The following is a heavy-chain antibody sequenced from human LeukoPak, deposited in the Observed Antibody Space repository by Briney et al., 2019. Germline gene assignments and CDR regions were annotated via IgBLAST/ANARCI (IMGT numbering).Heavy chain of an antibody. CDR3: ARSIAATDNTY. CDR2: INPSGGST. CDR1: GYTFTSYF. Sequence: ASVKVSCKASGYTFTSYFMHWVRQAPGQGLEWMGIINPSGGSTSYAQKFQGRVTITRDTSASTAYMELSSLRSEDTAVYYCARSIAATDNTYWGQGTLVTVSS. V-gene: IGHV1-46*01. J-gene: IGHJ4*02. D-gene: IGHD6-13*01.